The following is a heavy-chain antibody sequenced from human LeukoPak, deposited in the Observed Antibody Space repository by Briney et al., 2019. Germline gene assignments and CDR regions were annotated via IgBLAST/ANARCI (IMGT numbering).Heavy chain of an antibody. D-gene: IGHD3-22*01. CDR2: ISHSGSS. Sequence: SETLSLTRAVSGYSIRSGYFCAWIRQPPGKGLEWIGSISHSGSSYSKSSLKSRIIISVGTSNNQFSLKLTSVTAADTTTYFCGRDGYYYDGSFEYWGQGIRVAASS. J-gene: IGHJ4*02. V-gene: IGHV4-38-2*02. CDR1: GYSIRSGYF. CDR3: GRDGYYYDGSFEY.